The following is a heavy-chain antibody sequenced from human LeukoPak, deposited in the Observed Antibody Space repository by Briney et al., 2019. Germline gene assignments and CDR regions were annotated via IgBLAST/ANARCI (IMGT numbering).Heavy chain of an antibody. CDR3: ARSVEGYCSGGSCYSYSYYMDV. CDR2: IYYSGST. Sequence: PSETLSLTCTVSGGSISSYYWSWIRQPPGKGLEWIGYIYYSGSTNYNPSLKSRITISVDTSKKQFSLKLNSVTAADTAVYYCARSVEGYCSGGSCYSYSYYMDVWGKGTTVIVSS. CDR1: GGSISSYY. D-gene: IGHD2-15*01. J-gene: IGHJ6*03. V-gene: IGHV4-59*01.